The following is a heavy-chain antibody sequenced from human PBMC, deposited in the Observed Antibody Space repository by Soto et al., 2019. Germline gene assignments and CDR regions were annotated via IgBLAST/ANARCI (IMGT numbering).Heavy chain of an antibody. CDR1: GFSLSTSGMC. J-gene: IGHJ4*02. Sequence: GSGPTLVNPTQTLTLTCTFSGFSLSTSGMCVSWIRQPPGKALEWLALIDWDDDKYYSTSLKTRLTISKDTSKNQVVLTMTNMDPVDTATYYCARIVSSSSWYAHYYYFDYWGQGTLVTVSS. D-gene: IGHD6-13*01. V-gene: IGHV2-70*01. CDR3: ARIVSSSSWYAHYYYFDY. CDR2: IDWDDDK.